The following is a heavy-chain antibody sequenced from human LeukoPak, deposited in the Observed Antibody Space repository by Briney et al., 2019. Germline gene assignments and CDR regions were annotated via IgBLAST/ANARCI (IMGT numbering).Heavy chain of an antibody. D-gene: IGHD3-22*01. CDR2: ISSSSSYI. CDR3: ARDSLEYYYDSSGYYPFDY. V-gene: IGHV3-21*01. J-gene: IGHJ4*01. CDR1: GFTLSSYS. Sequence: GGSLRLSCAASGFTLSSYSMNWVRQAPGKGLGWVSSISSSSSYIYYADSVKGRFTISRDNAKNSLYLQMNSLRAEDTAVYYCARDSLEYYYDSSGYYPFDYWGQGTLVTVSS.